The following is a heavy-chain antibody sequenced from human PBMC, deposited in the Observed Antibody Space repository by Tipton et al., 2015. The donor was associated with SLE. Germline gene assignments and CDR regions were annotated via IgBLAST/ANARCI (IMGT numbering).Heavy chain of an antibody. CDR1: GGSISGYY. V-gene: IGHV4-34*01. J-gene: IGHJ6*02. CDR2: INHSGNT. CDR3: AGGEFVVVVAATYYYSGLGV. Sequence: TLSLTCAVYGGSISGYYWSWIRQPPGKGLERIGEINHSGNTHYNPSHKSRVTISVDTSKNQFYLKLSSVTAADTAVYYCAGGEFVVVVAATYYYSGLGVWVQGPTVTDSS. D-gene: IGHD2-15*01.